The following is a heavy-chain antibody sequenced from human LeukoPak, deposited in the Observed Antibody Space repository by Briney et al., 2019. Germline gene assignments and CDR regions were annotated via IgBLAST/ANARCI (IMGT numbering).Heavy chain of an antibody. CDR1: AFTFSNYG. J-gene: IGHJ4*02. Sequence: GGSLRLSCVASAFTFSNYGMDWVRQAPGKGLEWVSGIVGSGVTTYYADSVKGRFTISRDNSKNTLYLHMNGLRVEDTAIYYCARDERWIQFNYWGQGTLVTVSS. CDR3: ARDERWIQFNY. D-gene: IGHD5-18*01. CDR2: IVGSGVTT. V-gene: IGHV3-23*01.